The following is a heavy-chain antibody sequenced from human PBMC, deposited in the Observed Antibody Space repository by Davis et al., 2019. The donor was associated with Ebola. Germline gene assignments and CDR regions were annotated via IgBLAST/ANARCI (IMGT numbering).Heavy chain of an antibody. Sequence: MPSETLSLTCAVYGGSFSGYYWSGIRKPPGKGLEWIGEIIHSGSANYNPSLKSRVTISVDTSKNQFSLKLSSVTAADTAVYYCARDHVADYYFDYWGQGTLVTVSS. CDR3: ARDHVADYYFDY. D-gene: IGHD6-13*01. J-gene: IGHJ4*02. V-gene: IGHV4-34*12. CDR2: IIHSGSA. CDR1: GGSFSGYY.